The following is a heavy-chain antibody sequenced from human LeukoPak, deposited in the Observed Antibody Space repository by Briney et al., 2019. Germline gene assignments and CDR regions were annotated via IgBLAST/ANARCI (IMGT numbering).Heavy chain of an antibody. V-gene: IGHV4-34*01. CDR3: ARLRGSYYGGYFDY. D-gene: IGHD3-10*01. CDR1: GGSFSGYY. J-gene: IGHJ4*02. CDR2: INHSGST. Sequence: SETLSLTCAVYGGSFSGYYWSWIRQPPGKGLEWIGEINHSGSTNYNPSLKSRVTISVDTSKNQFSLKLSSVTAADTAVYYCARLRGSYYGGYFDYWGQGTLVTVSS.